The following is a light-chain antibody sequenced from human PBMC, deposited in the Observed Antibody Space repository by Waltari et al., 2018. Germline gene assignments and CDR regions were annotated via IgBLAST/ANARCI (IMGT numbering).Light chain of an antibody. CDR1: SSNIGAGFD. J-gene: IGLJ3*02. V-gene: IGLV1-40*01. Sequence: QAVLTQPPSVSGAPGQRVTISCTGSSSNIGAGFDVQGYQQLPGTAPRPLISRGTNRPSGVPDRFSGPRSGLSATLVITGLQAEDEADYYCQSYDSSLNGPLVFGGGTKLTV. CDR2: RGT. CDR3: QSYDSSLNGPLV.